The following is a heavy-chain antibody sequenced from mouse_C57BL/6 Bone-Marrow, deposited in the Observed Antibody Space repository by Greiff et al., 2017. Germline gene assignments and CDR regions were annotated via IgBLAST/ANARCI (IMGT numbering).Heavy chain of an antibody. J-gene: IGHJ4*01. CDR1: GFNIKDDY. CDR2: IDPENGDT. Sequence: EVQLKESGAELVRPGASVKLSCTASGFNIKDDYMHWVKQRPEQGLEWIGWIDPENGDTEYASKFQGKATITADTSSNTAYLQLSSLTSKDTAVYYCTTWGGSSLGYAMDYWGQGTSVTVSS. V-gene: IGHV14-4*01. CDR3: TTWGGSSLGYAMDY. D-gene: IGHD1-1*01.